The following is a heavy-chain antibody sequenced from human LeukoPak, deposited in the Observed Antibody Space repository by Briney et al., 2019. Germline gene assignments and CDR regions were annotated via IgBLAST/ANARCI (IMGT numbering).Heavy chain of an antibody. V-gene: IGHV3-11*04. CDR1: GFIFTDYY. Sequence: PGGSLRLSCAASGFIFTDYYMSWIRQAPGKGLEWVSYISSSGGTIYYADSVKGRFTISRDNAKNSLYLQMNSLRAEDTAVYYCARDRRQWLVLDYWGQGTLVTVSS. CDR2: ISSSGGTI. D-gene: IGHD6-19*01. CDR3: ARDRRQWLVLDY. J-gene: IGHJ4*02.